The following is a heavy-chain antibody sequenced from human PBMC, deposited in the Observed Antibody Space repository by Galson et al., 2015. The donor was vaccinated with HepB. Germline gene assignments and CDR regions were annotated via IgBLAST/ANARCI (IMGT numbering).Heavy chain of an antibody. D-gene: IGHD3-9*01. Sequence: ETLSLTCTVSGGSISSSSSYWGWIRQPPGKGLEWIGSIYYSGSTYYNPPLKSRITISVDTSKNQFSLKLSSVTAADTAVYYCARQNFYWLLPIDYWGQGTLVTVSS. V-gene: IGHV4-39*01. CDR2: IYYSGST. CDR1: GGSISSSSSY. CDR3: ARQNFYWLLPIDY. J-gene: IGHJ4*02.